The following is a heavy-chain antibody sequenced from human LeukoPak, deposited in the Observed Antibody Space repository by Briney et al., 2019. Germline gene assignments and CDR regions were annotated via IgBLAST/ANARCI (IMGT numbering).Heavy chain of an antibody. D-gene: IGHD4-23*01. CDR2: LTPHSGNT. CDR1: GNTFMNFD. CDR3: ARAGYYGGNVDY. J-gene: IGHJ4*02. Sequence: ASVKVSCKASGNTFMNFDFHWVRQATGQGPEWMGRLTPHSGNTEYAPKFQGRVIMTRNTSISTAYMELSSLRSEDTAVYYCARAGYYGGNVDYWGQGTLVTVSS. V-gene: IGHV1-8*01.